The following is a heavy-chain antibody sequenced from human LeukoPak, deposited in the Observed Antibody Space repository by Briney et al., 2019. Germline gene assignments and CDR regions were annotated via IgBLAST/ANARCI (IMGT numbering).Heavy chain of an antibody. V-gene: IGHV4-59*01. CDR3: ARAYYGSGAWYYFDF. CDR1: GGSISRYY. CDR2: IYYSGST. Sequence: SETLTLTCTVSGGSISRYYWSWIRQPPGKGLEWIGYIYYSGSTNYNPSLKSRVTISADTSKNQFSLKLSSVTAADTAVYYCARAYYGSGAWYYFDFWGQGTLVTVSS. D-gene: IGHD3-10*01. J-gene: IGHJ4*02.